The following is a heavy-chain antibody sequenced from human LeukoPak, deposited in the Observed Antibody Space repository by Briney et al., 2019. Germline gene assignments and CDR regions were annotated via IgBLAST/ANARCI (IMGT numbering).Heavy chain of an antibody. Sequence: GGSLRLSCAASGYTVSTNYMSWVRQAPEKGLEWISVIYSGGTTYYADSVTGRFTISRDNSKNTLYLQMNSLRVEDTAVCYCGRDLIGTAASWDCWGQGTLVTVSS. D-gene: IGHD1/OR15-1a*01. V-gene: IGHV3-53*01. CDR1: GYTVSTNY. CDR2: IYSGGTT. CDR3: GRDLIGTAASWDC. J-gene: IGHJ4*02.